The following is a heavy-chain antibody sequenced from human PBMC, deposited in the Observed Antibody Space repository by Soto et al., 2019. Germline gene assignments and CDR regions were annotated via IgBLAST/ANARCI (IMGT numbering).Heavy chain of an antibody. CDR2: AHHSGRT. J-gene: IGHJ4*02. CDR3: LRSEATALDY. CDR1: GNSMSSSNW. Sequence: QVQLQESGPGLVKPSGTLSLTCSVSGNSMSSSNWWNWVRQPPGKGLEWIGEAHHSGRTNYNPSLKTRVTISVDRSQSIFSLKLASVTAADTAVYSCLRSEATALDYCGQGTLVTVSS. V-gene: IGHV4-4*02.